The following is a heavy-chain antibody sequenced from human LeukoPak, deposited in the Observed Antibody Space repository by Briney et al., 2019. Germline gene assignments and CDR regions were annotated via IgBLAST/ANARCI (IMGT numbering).Heavy chain of an antibody. J-gene: IGHJ4*02. CDR2: ISSSSSYI. CDR3: ASNQQWLVGGHDY. CDR1: GFTFSSYS. V-gene: IGHV3-21*01. D-gene: IGHD6-19*01. Sequence: GGSLRLSCAASGFTFSSYSMNWVRQAPGKGLEWVSSISSSSSYIYYADSVKGRFTISRDNAKNSLYLQRNSLRAEDTAVYYCASNQQWLVGGHDYWGQGTLVTVSS.